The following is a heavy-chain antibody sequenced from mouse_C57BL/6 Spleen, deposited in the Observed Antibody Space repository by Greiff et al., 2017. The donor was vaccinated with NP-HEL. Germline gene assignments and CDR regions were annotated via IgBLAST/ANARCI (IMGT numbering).Heavy chain of an antibody. CDR3: ARDEGLTWFAY. D-gene: IGHD2-4*01. CDR1: GYSITSGYD. J-gene: IGHJ3*01. V-gene: IGHV3-1*01. CDR2: ISYSGST. Sequence: EVQRVESGPGMVKPSQSLSLTCTVTGYSITSGYDWHWIRHLPGNKLEWMGYISYSGSTNYNPSLKSRISITHDTSKNHFFLKLNSVTTEDTATYYCARDEGLTWFAYWGQGTLVTVSA.